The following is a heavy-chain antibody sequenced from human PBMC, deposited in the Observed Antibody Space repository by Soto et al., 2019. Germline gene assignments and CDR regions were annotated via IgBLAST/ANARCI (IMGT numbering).Heavy chain of an antibody. D-gene: IGHD3-16*01. CDR3: PNNIRGWGSYTVDRVDS. CDR2: VFWDVDK. V-gene: IGHV2-5*02. J-gene: IGHJ5*01. CDR1: GFSLTEIGGG. Sequence: QITLKESGPTLVKPTQTLTLTCSCSGFSLTEIGGGVGWIRQPPGKALEFLALVFWDVDKRFPPSLRTRLTSTHEASKNQAVPTMATMHPVDPATYSCPNNIRGWGSYTVDRVDSWGQATLVLVSS.